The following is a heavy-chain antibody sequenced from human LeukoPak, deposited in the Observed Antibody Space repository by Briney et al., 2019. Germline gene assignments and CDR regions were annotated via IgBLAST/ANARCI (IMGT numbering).Heavy chain of an antibody. V-gene: IGHV3-7*04. Sequence: PGGSLRLSCEASGFTFSSHWMSWVRQAPGKGLEWVANIRQDGNEIYYADPVKGRFAISRDDAKNSVHLQMNSLRAEDTAVYYCARASFYYDSTTYYYVSYYDYWGQGTLVTVSS. J-gene: IGHJ4*02. D-gene: IGHD3-22*01. CDR3: ARASFYYDSTTYYYVSYYDY. CDR2: IRQDGNEI. CDR1: GFTFSSHW.